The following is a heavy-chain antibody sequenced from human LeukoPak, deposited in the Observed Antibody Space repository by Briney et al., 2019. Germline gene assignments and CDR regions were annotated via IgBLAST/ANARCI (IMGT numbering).Heavy chain of an antibody. Sequence: GGSLRLSCAASGFSVGGSYMSWVRQAPGKALEWVSVLYSGGSIYYADSVRGRFTISRHNSKNTLYLQMNSLRAEDTAVYYCARGLGGANWFDPWGQGTLVTVSS. J-gene: IGHJ5*02. CDR2: LYSGGSI. D-gene: IGHD2-15*01. V-gene: IGHV3-53*04. CDR1: GFSVGGSY. CDR3: ARGLGGANWFDP.